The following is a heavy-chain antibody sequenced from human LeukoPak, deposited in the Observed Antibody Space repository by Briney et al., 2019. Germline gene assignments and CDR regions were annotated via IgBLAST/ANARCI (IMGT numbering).Heavy chain of an antibody. Sequence: ASVKVSCKASGYTFTGYYMHWVRQAPGQGLEWMGWINPNSGGTNYAQKFQGWVTMTRDTSISTAYMELSRLRSDDTAVYYCARGTIYGDYDFDYWGQGTLVTVSS. V-gene: IGHV1-2*04. CDR1: GYTFTGYY. D-gene: IGHD4-17*01. CDR3: ARGTIYGDYDFDY. CDR2: INPNSGGT. J-gene: IGHJ4*02.